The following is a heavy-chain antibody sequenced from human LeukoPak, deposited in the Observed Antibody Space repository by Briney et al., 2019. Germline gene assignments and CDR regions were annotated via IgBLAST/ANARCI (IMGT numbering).Heavy chain of an antibody. CDR2: MKSDGSST. V-gene: IGHV3-74*01. CDR1: GFSFSSYW. D-gene: IGHD3-10*01. CDR3: AVRQGGSYTGESDY. J-gene: IGHJ4*02. Sequence: GGSLSFSCAASGFSFSSYWMHWVGQAPGKGLMWVSRMKSDGSSTSYADSVKGRFTISRDNAKNTLYLQMNSLRAEDTAVYYCAVRQGGSYTGESDYWGQGTLVTVSS.